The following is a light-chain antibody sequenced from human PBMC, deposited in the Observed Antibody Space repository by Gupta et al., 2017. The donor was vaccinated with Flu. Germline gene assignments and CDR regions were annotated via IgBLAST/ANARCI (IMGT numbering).Light chain of an antibody. J-gene: IGKJ1*01. CDR3: QQTDSTPWT. CDR1: QSISSF. Sequence: PSSLSASVGDRVTITCLASQSISSFLNWYQHKPGKAPNLLIYAASSLQSGVPSRFTGSGSGTDFTLTISRLQPEDVAAYYCQQTDSTPWTFGQGTKVEIK. V-gene: IGKV1-39*01. CDR2: AAS.